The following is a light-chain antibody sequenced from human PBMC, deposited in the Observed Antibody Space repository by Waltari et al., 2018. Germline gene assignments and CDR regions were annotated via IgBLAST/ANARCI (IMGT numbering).Light chain of an antibody. CDR3: CSCAGTDTFWV. V-gene: IGLV2-11*01. Sequence: QTALTQPRSVSGSPGQSVTISCTRTSRDVDYHDCVPWYQRHPGKAPKLMIYDVSERPSGVPDRFSGSQSGNPASLIISGLQADDEADYYCCSCAGTDTFWVFGGGTKLTVL. CDR2: DVS. CDR1: SRDVDYHDC. J-gene: IGLJ3*02.